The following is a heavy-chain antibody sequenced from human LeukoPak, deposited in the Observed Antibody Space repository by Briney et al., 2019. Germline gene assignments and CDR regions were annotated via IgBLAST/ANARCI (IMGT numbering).Heavy chain of an antibody. V-gene: IGHV3-33*01. CDR2: IWYDGTNI. J-gene: IGHJ4*02. D-gene: IGHD6-19*01. CDR1: GLILSSYG. CDR3: ARDSSGWHSLDY. Sequence: GTSLRLSCAASGLILSSYGIHWVRQAPGKGLEWVAVIWYDGTNIYYGDSVKGRFSISRDNSKNTVYLQMNSLRAEDTAVYYCARDSSGWHSLDYWGQGTLVTVSS.